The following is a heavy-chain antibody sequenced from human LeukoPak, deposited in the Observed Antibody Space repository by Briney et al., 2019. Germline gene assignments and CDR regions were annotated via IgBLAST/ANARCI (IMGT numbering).Heavy chain of an antibody. D-gene: IGHD6-19*01. CDR3: ARDPIDYSSGWYTYNWFDP. CDR2: IYHSGST. Sequence: PSGTLSLTCAVSGGSTSSSNWWSWVRQPPGKGLEWIGEIYHSGSTNYNPSLKSRVTISVDKSKNQFSLKLSSVTAADTAVYYCARDPIDYSSGWYTYNWFDPWGQGTLVTVSS. CDR1: GGSTSSSNW. V-gene: IGHV4-4*02. J-gene: IGHJ5*02.